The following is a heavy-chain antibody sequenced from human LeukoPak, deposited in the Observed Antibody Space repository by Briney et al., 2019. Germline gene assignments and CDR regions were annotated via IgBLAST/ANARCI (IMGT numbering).Heavy chain of an antibody. V-gene: IGHV1-46*01. CDR2: INPSGGST. CDR1: GYTFTSYY. J-gene: IGHJ6*03. D-gene: IGHD6-6*01. Sequence: ASVKVSCKASGYTFTSYYMHWVRQAPGQGLEWMGIINPSGGSTSYAQKFQGRVTMTRDMSTSTVYMELSSLRSEDTAVYYCARSGAARQYYYYYYYMDVWGKGTTVTVSS. CDR3: ARSGAARQYYYYYYYMDV.